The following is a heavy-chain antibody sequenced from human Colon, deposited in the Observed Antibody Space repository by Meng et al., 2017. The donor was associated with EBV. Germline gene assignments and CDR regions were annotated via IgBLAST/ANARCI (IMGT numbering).Heavy chain of an antibody. CDR3: ARRGPSGNFSP. J-gene: IGHJ5*02. D-gene: IGHD3-10*01. V-gene: IGHV4-34*01. CDR1: GGSFRDYS. Sequence: QVQLRPWGEGRLKPSGPLSRSCAVYGGSFRDYSWTWIRHPPGKGLEWIGEIDHRGNTKYNPSLKSRVTISLDTSKKQFSLKVSSVTAADSAVYYCARRGPSGNFSPWSQGALVTVSS. CDR2: IDHRGNT.